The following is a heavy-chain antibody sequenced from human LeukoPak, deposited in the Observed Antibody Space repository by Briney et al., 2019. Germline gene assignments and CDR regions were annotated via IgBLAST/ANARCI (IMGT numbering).Heavy chain of an antibody. CDR2: INPSGGST. V-gene: IGHV1-46*01. J-gene: IGHJ4*02. CDR3: ARDYRTRFDY. CDR1: GYTFTSYY. Sequence: ASVKVSCKASGYTFTSYYMHWVRQAPGQGLEWMGIINPSGGSTSYAQKFQGRVTMTRDTSTSTVYMELRSLRSDDTAVYYCARDYRTRFDYWGQGTLVTVSS.